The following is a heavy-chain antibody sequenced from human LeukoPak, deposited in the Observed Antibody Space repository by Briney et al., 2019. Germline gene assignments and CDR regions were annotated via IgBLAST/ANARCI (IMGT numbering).Heavy chain of an antibody. Sequence: PSETLSLTCAVYGGSFSGYYWSWIRQPPGKGLEWIGEINHSGSTNYNPSLKSRVTISVDTSKNQFSLKLSSVTAADTAVYYCASPPNSETGDYWGQGTLVTVSS. CDR1: GGSFSGYY. D-gene: IGHD2/OR15-2a*01. V-gene: IGHV4-34*01. CDR3: ASPPNSETGDY. CDR2: INHSGST. J-gene: IGHJ4*02.